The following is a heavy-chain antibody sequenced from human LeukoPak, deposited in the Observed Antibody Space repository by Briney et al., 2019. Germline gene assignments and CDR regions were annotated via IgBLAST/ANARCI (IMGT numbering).Heavy chain of an antibody. CDR2: IYYSGST. J-gene: IGHJ6*02. CDR3: ARRAKYSSKWYGMDV. D-gene: IGHD6-13*01. V-gene: IGHV4-59*08. Sequence: SETLSLTCTVSGGSISSYYWSWIRQPPGKGLEWIGYIYYSGSTNYNPSLKSRVTISVDTSKNQFSLKLSSVTAADTAVYYCARRAKYSSKWYGMDVWGQGTTVTVSS. CDR1: GGSISSYY.